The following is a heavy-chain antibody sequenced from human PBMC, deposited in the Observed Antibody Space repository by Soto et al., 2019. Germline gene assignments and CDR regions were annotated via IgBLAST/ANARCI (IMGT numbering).Heavy chain of an antibody. V-gene: IGHV3-23*01. Sequence: GGSLRLSCAASGLSFSSYALSWVRQAPGKGLEWVAVISGNGSNTYYADSVKGRFTISRDNSKNTLYLQMNSLRAEDTAVYYCARDLCGGDCYSFDYWGQGTLVTVSS. CDR2: ISGNGSNT. D-gene: IGHD2-21*02. J-gene: IGHJ4*02. CDR3: ARDLCGGDCYSFDY. CDR1: GLSFSSYA.